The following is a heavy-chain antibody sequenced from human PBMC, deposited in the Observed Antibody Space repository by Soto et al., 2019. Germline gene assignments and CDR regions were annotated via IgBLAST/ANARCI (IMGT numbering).Heavy chain of an antibody. CDR1: GFTFSSYA. CDR2: ISGSGGST. Sequence: PGGSLRLSCAASGFTFSSYAMSWVRQAPGKGLEWVSAISGSGGSTYYADSVKGRFTISRDNSKNTLYLQMNSLRAEDTAVYYCAKDLGAYDFWSGPYGMDVWGQGPTVTVSS. CDR3: AKDLGAYDFWSGPYGMDV. V-gene: IGHV3-23*01. J-gene: IGHJ6*02. D-gene: IGHD3-3*01.